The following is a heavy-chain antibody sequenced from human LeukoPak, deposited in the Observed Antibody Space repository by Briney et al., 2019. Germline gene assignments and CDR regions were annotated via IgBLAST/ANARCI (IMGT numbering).Heavy chain of an antibody. Sequence: SDTQSLICGLSGASVSSHFWSWIRQTPGMGLEWIGYISNRGSTGYNPSLRSRVTISVDAPKNEVSLNVRSVSAADTAVYYCAKGVSGTYYAFDVWGQGRTV. CDR1: GASVSSHF. J-gene: IGHJ3*01. CDR3: AKGVSGTYYAFDV. V-gene: IGHV4-59*02. CDR2: ISNRGST. D-gene: IGHD1-26*01.